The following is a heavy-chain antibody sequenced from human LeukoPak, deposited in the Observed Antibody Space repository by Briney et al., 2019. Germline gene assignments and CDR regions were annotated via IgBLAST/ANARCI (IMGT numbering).Heavy chain of an antibody. Sequence: PGRSLRLSCAASGFTFNNHDMHWGRQAPGKGLGWVAGISYDGRNKYYADSVKGRFTISRDNSKNTLNLQMNSLRTEDTAVYYCAKPRDIDSWAFDVWGQGTMVTVSS. V-gene: IGHV3-30*18. CDR2: ISYDGRNK. CDR3: AKPRDIDSWAFDV. CDR1: GFTFNNHD. J-gene: IGHJ3*01. D-gene: IGHD2-15*01.